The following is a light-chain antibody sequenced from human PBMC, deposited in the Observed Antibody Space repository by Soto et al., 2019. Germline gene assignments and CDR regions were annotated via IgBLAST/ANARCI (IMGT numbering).Light chain of an antibody. J-gene: IGLJ1*01. CDR3: SSYTTSSTSLYV. CDR1: SSDVGGYNY. V-gene: IGLV2-14*01. Sequence: QSALTQPASVSGSPGQSITISCTGTSSDVGGYNYVSWYQQHPGNAPKLMIYEVSNRPSGVSNRFSGSKSGNTASLTISGLQAEDEADYYCSSYTTSSTSLYVFGTGTKLTVL. CDR2: EVS.